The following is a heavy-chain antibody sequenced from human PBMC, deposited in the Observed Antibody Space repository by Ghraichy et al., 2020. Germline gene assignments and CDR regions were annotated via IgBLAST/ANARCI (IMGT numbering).Heavy chain of an antibody. V-gene: IGHV4-31*03. CDR2: IYYSGST. Sequence: SETLSLTCTVSGGSISSGGYYWSWIRQHPGKGLEWIGYIYYSGSTYYNPSLKSRVTISVDTSKNQFSLKLSSVTAADTAVYYCARGIYSGYDYAYFDYWGQGTLVTVSS. D-gene: IGHD5-12*01. CDR3: ARGIYSGYDYAYFDY. J-gene: IGHJ4*02. CDR1: GGSISSGGYY.